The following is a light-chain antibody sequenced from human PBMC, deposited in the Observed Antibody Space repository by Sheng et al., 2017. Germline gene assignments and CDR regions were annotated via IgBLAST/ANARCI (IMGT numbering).Light chain of an antibody. CDR3: SSQAGGNNFV. CDR1: SSDVGGYNY. Sequence: QSALTQPPSASGSPGQSVTISCTGTSSDVGGYNYVSWYQQHPGRAPKLIIYEVFRRPSGVPDRFSGSKSGNTASLTVSGLQAEDEAAYYCSSQAGGNNFVFGIGTKLTVL. J-gene: IGLJ1*01. V-gene: IGLV2-8*01. CDR2: EVF.